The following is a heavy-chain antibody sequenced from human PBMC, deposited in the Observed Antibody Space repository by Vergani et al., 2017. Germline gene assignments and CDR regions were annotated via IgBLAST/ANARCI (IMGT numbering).Heavy chain of an antibody. CDR3: ARQDRVAEHIRYDY. V-gene: IGHV4-39*01. J-gene: IGHJ4*02. CDR2: IYYSGRT. CDR1: GGSISSSSYY. Sequence: QLQLQESGPGLVKPSETLSLTCTVSGGSISSSSYYWGWIRQPPGKGLEWIGSIYYSGRTYYNPSLKSRVTISVDTSKNQFSLKLSSVTAADTAVYYCARQDRVAEHIRYDYWGQGTLVTVSS. D-gene: IGHD6-19*01.